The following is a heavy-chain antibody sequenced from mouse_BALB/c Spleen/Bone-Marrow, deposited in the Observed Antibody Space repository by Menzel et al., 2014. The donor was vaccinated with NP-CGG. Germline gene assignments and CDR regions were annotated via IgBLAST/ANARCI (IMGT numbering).Heavy chain of an antibody. D-gene: IGHD2-4*01. CDR1: GYTFTSYW. V-gene: IGHV1-52*01. Sequence: QVHVKQSGAELVRPGASVKLSCKASGYTFTSYWMNWVKQRPEQGLEWIGRIDPYDSETHYNQKFKDKAILTVDKSSSTAYRQLSSLTSEDSAVYYCARGRDYDVFAYWGQGTLVTVSA. CDR3: ARGRDYDVFAY. J-gene: IGHJ3*01. CDR2: IDPYDSET.